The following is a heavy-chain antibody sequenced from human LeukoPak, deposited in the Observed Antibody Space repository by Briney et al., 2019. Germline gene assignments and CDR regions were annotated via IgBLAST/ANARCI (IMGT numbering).Heavy chain of an antibody. CDR3: GREGGIAAYSDY. CDR2: ISSSSTYI. J-gene: IGHJ4*02. V-gene: IGHV3-21*01. Sequence: GGSLRLSCAASGFTFSSYTMYWVRQAPGKGLEWVSSISSSSTYIYYADSLKGRFTISRDNAKNSLYLQMNSLRAEDTAVYYCGREGGIAAYSDYWGQGTLVTVSS. D-gene: IGHD6-13*01. CDR1: GFTFSSYT.